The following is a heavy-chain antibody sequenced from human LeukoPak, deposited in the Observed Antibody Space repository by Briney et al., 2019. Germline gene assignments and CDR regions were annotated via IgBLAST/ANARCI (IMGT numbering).Heavy chain of an antibody. D-gene: IGHD5-18*01. CDR1: GFTFSSYE. J-gene: IGHJ4*02. Sequence: GGSLRLSCAASGFTFSSYEMNWVRQAPGKGLEWVSYISSSGSTIYYADSVKGRFTISRDNAKNSLYLQMNSLRAEDTAVYYCARDRQLWYPTPSYYSDYWGQGTLVTVSS. CDR2: ISSSGSTI. V-gene: IGHV3-48*03. CDR3: ARDRQLWYPTPSYYSDY.